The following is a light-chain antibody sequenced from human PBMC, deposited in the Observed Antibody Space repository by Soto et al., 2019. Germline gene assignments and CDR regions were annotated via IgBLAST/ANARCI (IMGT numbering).Light chain of an antibody. Sequence: EFVLTQSPGPLSLCAGERATLSWGASQRVSSDLDWYQQKTGKAPRILIYSESTRATGIPARFSGSGSGTEFNLIISSLQSEDFAVYYCQKYNNWPWTCGQGTKVDIK. V-gene: IGKV3-15*01. CDR3: QKYNNWPWT. CDR1: QRVSSD. J-gene: IGKJ1*01. CDR2: SES.